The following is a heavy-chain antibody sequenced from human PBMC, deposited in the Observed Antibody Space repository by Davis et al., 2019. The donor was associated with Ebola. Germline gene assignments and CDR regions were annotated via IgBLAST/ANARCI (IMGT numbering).Heavy chain of an antibody. CDR3: ARDSTWQPSRSFDY. CDR2: ISSSSGAM. Sequence: GESLKISCAVSGFTFSSYSMHWVRQAPEKGLEWLSYISSSSGAMYYADSVKGRFIISRNNAKNSVYLQMNSLRAEDTAVYYCARDSTWQPSRSFDYWGQGTLVTVSS. V-gene: IGHV3-48*04. CDR1: GFTFSSYS. D-gene: IGHD2-2*01. J-gene: IGHJ4*02.